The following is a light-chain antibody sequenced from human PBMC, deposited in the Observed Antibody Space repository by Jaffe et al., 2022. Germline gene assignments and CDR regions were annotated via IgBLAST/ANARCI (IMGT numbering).Light chain of an antibody. V-gene: IGLV1-51*01. CDR3: GTWDSSLSAGV. Sequence: QSVLTQPPSVSAAPGQKVTISCSGSSSNIGSNYVSWYQQLPGTAPKLLIYDNNKRPSGIPDRFSGSKSGTSATLAITGLQTGDEADYYCGTWDSSLSAGVFGGGTKLTVL. CDR2: DNN. CDR1: SSNIGSNY. J-gene: IGLJ3*02.